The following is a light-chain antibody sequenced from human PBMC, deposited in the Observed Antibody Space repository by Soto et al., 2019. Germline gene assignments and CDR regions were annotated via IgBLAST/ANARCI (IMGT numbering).Light chain of an antibody. CDR3: QQYYNAPQN. Sequence: DIVLTQSPDSLAVSLGERATINCKSSQTILYGPNNKNYLAWYQQKPGQPPKLLIYWASTRESGVPDRFSGSGSETDFTLTISSLQAEDVAVYYCQQYYNAPQNFRQGTKVEIK. J-gene: IGKJ1*01. CDR2: WAS. V-gene: IGKV4-1*01. CDR1: QTILYGPNNKNY.